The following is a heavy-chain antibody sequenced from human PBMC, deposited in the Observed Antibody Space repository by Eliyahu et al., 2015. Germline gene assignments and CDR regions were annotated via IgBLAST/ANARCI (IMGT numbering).Heavy chain of an antibody. Sequence: EVQLVESGGGVVRPGGSLRXSCAASGFTFXXXGMSWVRQAPGKGLEWVSGINWNGGSTGYADSVKGRFTISRDNAKNSLYLQMNSLRAEDTALYHCARVYDSSGYYYRGNFDYWGQGTLVTVSS. CDR3: ARVYDSSGYYYRGNFDY. CDR2: INWNGGST. CDR1: GFTFXXXG. D-gene: IGHD3-22*01. J-gene: IGHJ4*02. V-gene: IGHV3-20*01.